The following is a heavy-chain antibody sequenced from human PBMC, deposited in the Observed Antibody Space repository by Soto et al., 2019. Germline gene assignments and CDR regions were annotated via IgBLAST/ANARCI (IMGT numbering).Heavy chain of an antibody. CDR3: ARVPDR. J-gene: IGHJ5*02. V-gene: IGHV4-30-2*01. CDR1: GGSISTGGYS. D-gene: IGHD2-2*01. CDR2: IYHSGST. Sequence: TSETLSLTCAVSGGSISTGGYSWSWIRQPPGKGLEWIGYIYHSGSTYYNPSLKSRVTISVDRSKNQFSLKLSSVTAADTAVYYCARVPDRWGQGTLVT.